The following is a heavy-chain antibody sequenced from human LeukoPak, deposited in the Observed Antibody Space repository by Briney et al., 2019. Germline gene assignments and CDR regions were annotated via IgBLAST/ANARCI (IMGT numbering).Heavy chain of an antibody. CDR1: GGSLNTPNYY. Sequence: PSETLSLTCTVSGGSLNTPNYYWGWIRQTPGKGLEWIGNIFYSGGTYYSPSLTSRVTISLDTSRNQFSLRLNSVTAADTAVYYCARDSSGSSRGNWFDPWGQGTLVTVSS. CDR2: IFYSGGT. D-gene: IGHD1-26*01. CDR3: ARDSSGSSRGNWFDP. J-gene: IGHJ5*02. V-gene: IGHV4-39*07.